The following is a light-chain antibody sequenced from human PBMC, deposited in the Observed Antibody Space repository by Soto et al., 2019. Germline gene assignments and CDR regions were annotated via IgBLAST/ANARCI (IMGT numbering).Light chain of an antibody. V-gene: IGLV2-14*01. CDR3: SSYTSSSTLDV. CDR2: EVS. CDR1: SSDVGGYNY. Sequence: QSALTQPASVSGSPGQSITISCTGTSSDVGGYNYVSWYQQHPGKAPKLMIYEVSNRPSGVSNRFSGSKSGNTASLTISGLQAADEADYYCSSYTSSSTLDVFGTGTKLTVL. J-gene: IGLJ1*01.